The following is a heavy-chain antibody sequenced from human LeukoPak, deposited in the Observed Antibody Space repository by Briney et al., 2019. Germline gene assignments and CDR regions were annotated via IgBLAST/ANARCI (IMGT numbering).Heavy chain of an antibody. CDR2: VYYSGST. V-gene: IGHV4-59*01. D-gene: IGHD3-22*01. CDR1: GGSIRSYF. J-gene: IGHJ5*02. Sequence: SETLSLTCTVSGGSIRSYFWSWIRQPPGKGLEWIGYVYYSGSTNYNPSLKSRVTISVDTSKKQFSLRLSSVTAADTAVYYCARHRYYYDSSGYYYQPWGQGTLVTVSS. CDR3: ARHRYYYDSSGYYYQP.